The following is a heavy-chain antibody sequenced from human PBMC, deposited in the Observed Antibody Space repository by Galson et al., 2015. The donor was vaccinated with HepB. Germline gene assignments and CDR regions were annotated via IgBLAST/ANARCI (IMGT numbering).Heavy chain of an antibody. Sequence: SLRLSCAASGFTFSSYSMSWVRQAPGKGLEWVSYISSSIFTIYYADSVKGRFTISRDNAKNSLYLQMNSLRAEDTAVYYCACMVQGVINYWGQGTLVTVSS. V-gene: IGHV3-48*04. CDR2: ISSSIFTI. D-gene: IGHD3-10*01. CDR1: GFTFSSYS. J-gene: IGHJ4*02. CDR3: ACMVQGVINY.